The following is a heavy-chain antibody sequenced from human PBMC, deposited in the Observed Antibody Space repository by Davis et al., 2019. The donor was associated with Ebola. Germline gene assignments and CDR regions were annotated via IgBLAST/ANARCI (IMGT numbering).Heavy chain of an antibody. CDR2: ISFDGSDT. V-gene: IGHV3-30*03. CDR1: GFTFTYSG. CDR3: ARDLDWVVYDY. D-gene: IGHD1-1*01. J-gene: IGHJ4*02. Sequence: GESLKISCATSGFTFTYSGIHWVRQAPGKGLEWVAVISFDGSDTYYADSVKGRFTISRDNGKNTLYLQMNSLRVEDTAIYYCARDLDWVVYDYWGQGTLVTVSS.